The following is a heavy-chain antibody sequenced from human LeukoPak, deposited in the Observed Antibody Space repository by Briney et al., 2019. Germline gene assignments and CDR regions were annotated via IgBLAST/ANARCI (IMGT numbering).Heavy chain of an antibody. CDR1: GGSISSYY. CDR2: IYYSGST. Sequence: SETLSLTCTVSGGSISSYYWSWIRQPPGKGLEWIGYIYYSGSTNYNPSLKSRVTISVDTSKKQFSLKLSSGTAADTAVYYCAKLHPLHYDSSGFYGYFDLWGRGTVVTVSS. J-gene: IGHJ2*01. CDR3: AKLHPLHYDSSGFYGYFDL. V-gene: IGHV4-59*08. D-gene: IGHD3-22*01.